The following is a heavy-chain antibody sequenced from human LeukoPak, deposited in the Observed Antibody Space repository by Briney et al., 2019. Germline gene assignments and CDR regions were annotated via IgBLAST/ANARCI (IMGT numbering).Heavy chain of an antibody. V-gene: IGHV4-39*01. D-gene: IGHD1-26*01. CDR2: IYYSGST. CDR3: ARPAYRGSYYDAFDI. CDR1: GGSISSSSYN. J-gene: IGHJ3*02. Sequence: AETLSLTCTVSGGSISSSSYNWGWIRQPPGKELEWFGSIYYSGSTYYNPSLKSRVTISVDTSKNKFSLKLNSVTAADTAVYYCARPAYRGSYYDAFDIWGQGTMVTVSS.